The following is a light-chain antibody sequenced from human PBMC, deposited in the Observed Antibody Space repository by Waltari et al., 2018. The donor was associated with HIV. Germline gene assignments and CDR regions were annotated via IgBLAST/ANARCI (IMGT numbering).Light chain of an antibody. CDR1: QSVGTY. V-gene: IGKV3-11*01. CDR2: DTS. Sequence: EIVLTQSPATLSLSPGERATLSCKASQSVGTYIAWYQQKVGQAPRLLLYDTSSRAPGIPARFSGSGSGTDFTLTISSLEPEDFAVYYCQQRSNWRTFGQGTKLEIK. CDR3: QQRSNWRT. J-gene: IGKJ2*01.